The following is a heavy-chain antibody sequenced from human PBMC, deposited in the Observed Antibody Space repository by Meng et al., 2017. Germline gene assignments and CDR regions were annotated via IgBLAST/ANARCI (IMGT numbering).Heavy chain of an antibody. CDR3: ARGGSRYYGDYNWYFDL. V-gene: IGHV1-18*01. D-gene: IGHD4-17*01. J-gene: IGHJ2*01. CDR1: GYTFTSYG. CDR2: ISAYNGNT. Sequence: HVVQSGAEVKEPGASVKVPCKASGYTFTSYGISWVQQAPGQGLEWMGWISAYNGNTNYAQKLQGRVTMTTDTSTSTAYMELRSLRSDDTAVYYCARGGSRYYGDYNWYFDLWGCGTLVTVSS.